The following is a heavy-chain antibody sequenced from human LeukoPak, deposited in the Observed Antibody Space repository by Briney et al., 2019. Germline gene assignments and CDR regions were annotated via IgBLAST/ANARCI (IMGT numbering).Heavy chain of an antibody. CDR3: ARSAIDIIYYGMDV. D-gene: IGHD3-16*02. CDR1: GGSISSYY. J-gene: IGHJ6*02. Sequence: SETLSLTCTVSGGSISSYYWSWIRQPAGKGLEWIGRIYTSGSTNYNPSLKSRVTISVDTSKNQFSLKLSSVTAADTAVYYCARSAIDIIYYGMDVWGQGTTVTVSS. CDR2: IYTSGST. V-gene: IGHV4-4*07.